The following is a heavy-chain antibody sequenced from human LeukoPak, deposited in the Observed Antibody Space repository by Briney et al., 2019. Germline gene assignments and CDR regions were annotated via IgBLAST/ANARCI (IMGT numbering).Heavy chain of an antibody. CDR1: GFPFKDYA. CDR3: AKDTTPQPPFDGYDY. Sequence: GGSLRLSCAASGFPFKDYAMPWARQAPGKGLEWVPGISCNSGNIGYADSVKSQFTISRDNAKNSLYLQMNSLRAEDTALYYCAKDTTPQPPFDGYDYWGQGTLATVSS. V-gene: IGHV3-9*01. J-gene: IGHJ4*02. D-gene: IGHD6-25*01. CDR2: ISCNSGNI.